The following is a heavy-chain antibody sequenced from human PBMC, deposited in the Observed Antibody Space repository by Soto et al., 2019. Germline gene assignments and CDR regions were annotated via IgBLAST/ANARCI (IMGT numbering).Heavy chain of an antibody. J-gene: IGHJ3*02. CDR2: ISGSGGRT. CDR1: GFTFSSYA. D-gene: IGHD1-26*01. V-gene: IGHV3-23*01. CDR3: APIVIKTVDAFDI. Sequence: GGSLRLSCAASGFTFSSYAMSWVRQAPGKGLEWVSAISGSGGRTYYADSVKGRFTISRDNSKNTLYLQMNSLRAEDTAVYYCAPIVIKTVDAFDIWGQGTMVTVSS.